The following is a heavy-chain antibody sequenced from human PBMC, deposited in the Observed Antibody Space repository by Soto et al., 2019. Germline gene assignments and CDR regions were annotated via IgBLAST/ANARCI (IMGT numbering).Heavy chain of an antibody. CDR2: MNPANGNA. Sequence: QEQLVQSGAEVKRPGASVKISCRASGYNFISSNINWVRQAAGQRPEWLGWMNPANGNAAFARHFQGRVTMTRDTSTDTAYMELGGVSSGDTAIYYCARAVGIAVTGLDLWGPGTLVTVAS. D-gene: IGHD6-19*01. CDR3: ARAVGIAVTGLDL. V-gene: IGHV1-8*01. CDR1: GYNFISSN. J-gene: IGHJ5*02.